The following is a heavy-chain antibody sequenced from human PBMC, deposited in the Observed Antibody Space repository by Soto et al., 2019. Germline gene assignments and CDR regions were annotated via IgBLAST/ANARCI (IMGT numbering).Heavy chain of an antibody. CDR2: ISSSGSTI. J-gene: IGHJ6*02. CDR3: ARYRFGEVDGMDV. D-gene: IGHD3-10*01. Sequence: ALRLSCAASGFTFSDYYMSWIRQAPGKGLEWVSYISSSGSTIYYADSVKGRFTISRDNAKNSLYLQMNSLRAEDTAVYYCARYRFGEVDGMDVWGQGTTVTVSS. V-gene: IGHV3-11*01. CDR1: GFTFSDYY.